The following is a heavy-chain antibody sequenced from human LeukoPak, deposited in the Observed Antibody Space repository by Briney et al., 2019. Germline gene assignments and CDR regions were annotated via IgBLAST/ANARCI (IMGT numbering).Heavy chain of an antibody. CDR1: GFTFTTYG. CDR2: IGGSGTRT. V-gene: IGHV3-23*01. CDR3: ARDLARIFDY. D-gene: IGHD5-12*01. J-gene: IGHJ4*02. Sequence: GGTLRLSCSASGFTFTTYGMNWVRQAPGKGLEWVSGIGGSGTRTYYADSVKGRFTISRDNSKNTLYLQMNSLRAEDTAVYYCARDLARIFDYWGQGTLVTVSS.